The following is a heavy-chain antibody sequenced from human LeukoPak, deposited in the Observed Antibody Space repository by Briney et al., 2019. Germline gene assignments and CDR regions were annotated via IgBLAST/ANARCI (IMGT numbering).Heavy chain of an antibody. CDR3: ARDLPRYNWNDLDY. CDR1: GFIVSSSY. V-gene: IGHV3-NL1*01. CDR2: IYSDGGT. D-gene: IGHD1-20*01. J-gene: IGHJ4*02. Sequence: AGGSLRLSCAASGFIVSSSYMSWVRQAPGQGLEWVSVIYSDGGTSFAGNTYYVDSVEGRFTVSRDNSKNTLYLQMNSLRAEDTAVYYCARDLPRYNWNDLDYWGQGTLVTVSS.